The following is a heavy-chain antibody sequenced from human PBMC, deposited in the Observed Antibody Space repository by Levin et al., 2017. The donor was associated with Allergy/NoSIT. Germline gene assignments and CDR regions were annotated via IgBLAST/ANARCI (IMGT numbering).Heavy chain of an antibody. CDR1: GFTFGDYA. CDR2: INWNRDKI. J-gene: IGHJ4*02. Sequence: GGPLRLSCAASGFTFGDYAMHWVRQAPGKGLEWVSGINWNRDKIGYADSVRARFTISRDNAKNSLYLQMNSLGPEDTALYYCAKGLNWGSPNTFDYWGQGTLVTVSS. D-gene: IGHD7-27*01. V-gene: IGHV3-9*01. CDR3: AKGLNWGSPNTFDY.